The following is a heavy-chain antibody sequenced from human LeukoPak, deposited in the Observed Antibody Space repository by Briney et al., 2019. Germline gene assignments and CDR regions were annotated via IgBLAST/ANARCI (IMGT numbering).Heavy chain of an antibody. Sequence: SETLSLTCTVSGGSISSYYWSWIRQPAGKGLEWIGRIYTSGSTNYNPSLKSRVTMSVDTSKNQFSLKLSSVTAADTAVYYCARDFPAIDFWSGYYPYYYYGMDVWGQGTTVTVSS. CDR2: IYTSGST. D-gene: IGHD3-3*01. J-gene: IGHJ6*02. CDR3: ARDFPAIDFWSGYYPYYYYGMDV. V-gene: IGHV4-4*07. CDR1: GGSISSYY.